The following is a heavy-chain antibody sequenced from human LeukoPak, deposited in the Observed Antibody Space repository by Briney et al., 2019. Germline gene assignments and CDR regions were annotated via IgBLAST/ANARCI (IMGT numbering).Heavy chain of an antibody. CDR3: ARGSRLLWFGELFLDGNAFDI. D-gene: IGHD3-10*01. J-gene: IGHJ3*02. V-gene: IGHV4-34*01. CDR1: GGSFSGYY. Sequence: RASETLSLTCAVYGGSFSGYYWSWIRQPPGKGLEWIGEINHSGSTNYNPSLKSRVTISVDTSKNQFSLKLSSVTAADTAVYYCARGSRLLWFGELFLDGNAFDIWGQGTMVTVSS. CDR2: INHSGST.